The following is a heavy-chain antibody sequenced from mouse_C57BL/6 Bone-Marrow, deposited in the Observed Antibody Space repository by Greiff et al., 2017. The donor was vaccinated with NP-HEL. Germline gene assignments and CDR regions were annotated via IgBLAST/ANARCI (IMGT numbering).Heavy chain of an antibody. V-gene: IGHV1-55*01. CDR1: GYTFTGYW. D-gene: IGHD2-10*01. CDR3: ASPTSYAMDY. CDR2: IYPGSGST. J-gene: IGHJ4*01. Sequence: VQLQQPGAELVKPGASVKMSCKASGYTFTGYWITWVKQRPGQGLEWIGDIYPGSGSTNYNEKFKRKDTLTVDKTSSTAYMQLSSLTSEDSAVYYCASPTSYAMDYWGQGTSVTVSS.